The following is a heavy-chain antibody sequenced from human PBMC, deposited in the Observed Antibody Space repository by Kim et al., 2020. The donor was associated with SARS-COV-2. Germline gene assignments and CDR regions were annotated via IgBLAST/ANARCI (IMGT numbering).Heavy chain of an antibody. CDR2: ISYDGSNK. Sequence: GGSLRLSCAASGFTFSSYAMHWVRQAPGKGLEWVAVISYDGSNKYYADSVKDRFTISRDNSKNTLYLQMNSLRAEDTAVYYCARDRRYFDWLFQTDYYYGMDVWGQGTTVTVSS. CDR1: GFTFSSYA. D-gene: IGHD3-9*01. CDR3: ARDRRYFDWLFQTDYYYGMDV. J-gene: IGHJ6*02. V-gene: IGHV3-30*04.